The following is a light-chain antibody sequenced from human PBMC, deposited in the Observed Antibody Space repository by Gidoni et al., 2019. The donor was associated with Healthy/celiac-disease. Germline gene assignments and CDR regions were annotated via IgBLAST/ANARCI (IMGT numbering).Light chain of an antibody. CDR1: VLAKKY. Sequence: SDELTQPSSVSVSPGQTARSTCSGDVLAKKYARWFQQKPGQAPVLVIYTDSERPSGIPERFSGSSSGTTVTLTISGAQVEDEADYYCSSAADNNPRVFGGGTKLTVL. CDR3: SSAADNNPRV. J-gene: IGLJ3*02. CDR2: TDS. V-gene: IGLV3-27*01.